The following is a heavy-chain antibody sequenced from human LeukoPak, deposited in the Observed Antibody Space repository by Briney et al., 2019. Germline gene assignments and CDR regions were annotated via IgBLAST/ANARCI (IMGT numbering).Heavy chain of an antibody. CDR2: IYYSGST. Sequence: SETLSLTCTVSGGSISSGGYYWSWIRQHPGKGLEWIGYIYYSGSTYYNPSLKSRVTISVDTSKNQFSLKLSSVTAADTAVYYCARESSSYDNWFDPWGQGTLVIVSS. J-gene: IGHJ5*02. V-gene: IGHV4-31*03. CDR1: GGSISSGGYY. D-gene: IGHD3-16*01. CDR3: ARESSSYDNWFDP.